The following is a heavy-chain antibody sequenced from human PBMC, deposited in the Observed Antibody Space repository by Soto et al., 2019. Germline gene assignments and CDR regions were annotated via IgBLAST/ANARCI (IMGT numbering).Heavy chain of an antibody. Sequence: SETLSLTCTVSGVSISSSYWSWLRQSPGTGLEWIGYIYYTGTTNYNPSLKRRVTISLDTAKNQFSLNVNSLTTADTAVYYCTRDASRDSSARGWFDPWGPGTLVTVSS. CDR2: IYYTGTT. CDR3: TRDASRDSSARGWFDP. D-gene: IGHD6-13*01. J-gene: IGHJ5*02. V-gene: IGHV4-59*01. CDR1: GVSISSSY.